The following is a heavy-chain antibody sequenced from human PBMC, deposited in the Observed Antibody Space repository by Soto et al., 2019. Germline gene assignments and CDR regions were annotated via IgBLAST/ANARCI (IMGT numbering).Heavy chain of an antibody. Sequence: ASVKVSCKASGYTFTGYYMHWVRQAPGQGLEWMGWINPNSGGTNYAQKFQGWVTMTRDTSISTAYMELSRLRSDDTAVYYCAIVAIAARPSAFDIWGQGTMVTVSS. CDR1: GYTFTGYY. CDR3: AIVAIAARPSAFDI. J-gene: IGHJ3*02. D-gene: IGHD6-6*01. CDR2: INPNSGGT. V-gene: IGHV1-2*04.